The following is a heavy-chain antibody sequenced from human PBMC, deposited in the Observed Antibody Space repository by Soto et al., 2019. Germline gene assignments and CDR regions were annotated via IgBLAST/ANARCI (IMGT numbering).Heavy chain of an antibody. V-gene: IGHV3-23*01. CDR2: ISDSGGLT. D-gene: IGHD6-6*01. CDR1: GFAFSSHP. J-gene: IGHJ3*02. CDR3: ARRALGSSRSFDI. Sequence: GGSLRLSCAASGFAFSSHPMSWVRQAPERGLEWVSGISDSGGLTYNADSVKGRFTISRDNSKNTLYLQMNSLRAEDTALYYCARRALGSSRSFDIWGQGXMVTVSS.